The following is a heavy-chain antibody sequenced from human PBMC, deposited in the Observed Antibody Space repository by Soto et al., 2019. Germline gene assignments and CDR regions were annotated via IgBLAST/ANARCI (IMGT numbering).Heavy chain of an antibody. V-gene: IGHV3-7*03. J-gene: IGHJ6*02. CDR2: IKQDGSEK. Sequence: GGSLRLSCAASGFTFSSYWMSWVRQAPGKGLEWVANIKQDGSEKYYVDSVKGRFTISRDNAKNSLYLQMNSLRAEDTAVYYCGRDPASRSWFNYYGMDVWGQGTTVTVSS. D-gene: IGHD6-13*01. CDR1: GFTFSSYW. CDR3: GRDPASRSWFNYYGMDV.